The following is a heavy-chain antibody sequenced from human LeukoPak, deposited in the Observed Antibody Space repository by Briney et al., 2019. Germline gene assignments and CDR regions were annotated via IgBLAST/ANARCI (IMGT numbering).Heavy chain of an antibody. Sequence: ASVKVSCKASGYIFTSYGISWVRQAPGQGLEWMGWISAYNGHTRYVQKLQDRVTMTTDTSTSTAYMDLRSLRSDDTAVYYCARDLTHRRNSDNSGYQIVPAFWGQGTLVTVSS. V-gene: IGHV1-18*01. CDR2: ISAYNGHT. CDR3: ARDLTHRRNSDNSGYQIVPAF. CDR1: GYIFTSYG. J-gene: IGHJ4*02. D-gene: IGHD3-22*01.